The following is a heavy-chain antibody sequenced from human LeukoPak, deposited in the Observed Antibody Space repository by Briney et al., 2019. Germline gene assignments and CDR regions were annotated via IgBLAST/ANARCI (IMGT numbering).Heavy chain of an antibody. D-gene: IGHD6-6*01. CDR2: IIPILGIA. CDR1: GGTFISYT. V-gene: IGHV1-69*02. CDR3: ARGEQLRSFDP. Sequence: ASVKVSCKASGGTFISYTISWVRQAPGQGLEWMGRIIPILGIANYAQKFQGRVTITADKSTSTAYMELSSLRSEDTAVYYCARGEQLRSFDPWGQGTLVTVSS. J-gene: IGHJ5*02.